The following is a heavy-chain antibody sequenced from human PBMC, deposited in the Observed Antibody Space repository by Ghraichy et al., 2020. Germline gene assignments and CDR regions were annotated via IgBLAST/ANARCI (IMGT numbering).Heavy chain of an antibody. V-gene: IGHV3-15*01. CDR3: TTAGRAVGTTPFDY. Sequence: GGSLRLSCATSGFTFTNAWMSWVRQAPGKGLEWVGRIKSESDGGTADYGAPVKGRFTISRDDSRTTLYLQMNSLKSEDTAVYYCTTAGRAVGTTPFDYWGQGTLVTFSS. CDR2: IKSESDGGTA. J-gene: IGHJ4*02. D-gene: IGHD1-26*01. CDR1: GFTFTNAW.